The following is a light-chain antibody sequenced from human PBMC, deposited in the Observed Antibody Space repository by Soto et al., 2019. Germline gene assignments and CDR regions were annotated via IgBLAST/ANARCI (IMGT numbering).Light chain of an antibody. Sequence: EIVLTQSPDTLSLSPGERATLSCRASQSVSRSYLAWYQKKPGQAPRLLIYGASSRATGIPDRFSGSGSGTDFTLTISRLEPEDFAVYYCQQFGTSPTFGQGTKLEIK. CDR2: GAS. CDR1: QSVSRSY. J-gene: IGKJ2*01. V-gene: IGKV3-20*01. CDR3: QQFGTSPT.